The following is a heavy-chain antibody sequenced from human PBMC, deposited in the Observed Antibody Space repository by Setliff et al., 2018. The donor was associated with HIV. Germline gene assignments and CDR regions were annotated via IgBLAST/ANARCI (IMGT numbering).Heavy chain of an antibody. V-gene: IGHV4-39*07. CDR2: VSYSGAT. CDR3: ARGPPFAY. CDR1: GGSSIANTFA. Sequence: PSETLSLTCSVSGGSSIANTFASTWIRQSPGKGLEYIGDVSYSGATMYTNYNPSLESRVTVSEDTSRHQFSLKLTSVTADDTGIYYCARGPPFAYWGQGLLVTVFS. J-gene: IGHJ4*02.